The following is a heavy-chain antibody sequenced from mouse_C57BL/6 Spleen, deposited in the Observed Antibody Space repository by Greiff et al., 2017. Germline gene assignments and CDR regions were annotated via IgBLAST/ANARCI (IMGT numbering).Heavy chain of an antibody. J-gene: IGHJ2*01. CDR2: IDPSDSYT. CDR3: ARGEWAFDY. V-gene: IGHV1-69*01. Sequence: VQLQQPGAELVMPGASVKLSCKASGYTFTSYWMHWVKQRPGQGLEWIGEIDPSDSYTNYNQKFKGKSTLTVDKSSSTAYMQLSSLTSEDSAVYYCARGEWAFDYWGQGTTLTVSS. CDR1: GYTFTSYW. D-gene: IGHD1-3*01.